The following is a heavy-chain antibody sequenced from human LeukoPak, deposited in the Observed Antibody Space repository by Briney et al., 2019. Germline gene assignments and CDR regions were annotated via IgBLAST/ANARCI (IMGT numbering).Heavy chain of an antibody. D-gene: IGHD7-27*01. CDR1: GFTFSSYS. V-gene: IGHV3-23*01. CDR3: AKVAILGYYFDY. J-gene: IGHJ4*02. CDR2: ISGSGGST. Sequence: GGSLRLSCAASGFTFSSYSMNWVRQAPGKGLEWVSAISGSGGSTYYADSVKGRFTISRDNSKNTLYLQMNSLRAEDTAVYYCAKVAILGYYFDYWGQGTLVTVSS.